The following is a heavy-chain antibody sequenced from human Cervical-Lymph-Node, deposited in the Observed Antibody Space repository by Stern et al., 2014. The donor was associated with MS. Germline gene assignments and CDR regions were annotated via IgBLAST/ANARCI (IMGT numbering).Heavy chain of an antibody. J-gene: IGHJ4*02. CDR3: ARQAGYYDNSAYYNY. V-gene: IGHV4-61*02. Sequence: VQLEESGPGLVKPSLTLSLTCTVSGVSITSSSFYWTWIRQPAGKGLEWIGRIYVRGHTDYNPSLKGRFTMSLDASKNQFSLELTSVTADDTAVYYCARQAGYYDNSAYYNYWGQGTLVTVSS. CDR2: IYVRGHT. CDR1: GVSITSSSFY. D-gene: IGHD3-22*01.